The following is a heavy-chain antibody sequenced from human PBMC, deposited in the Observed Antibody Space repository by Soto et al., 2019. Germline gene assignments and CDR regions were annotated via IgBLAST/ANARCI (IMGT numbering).Heavy chain of an antibody. CDR1: GGSVSSGSFY. Sequence: PSETLSLTCTVSGGSVSSGSFYWSWIRQPPGKGLEWIGYMYDSGSTNYNPSLKSRVTISVDTSKNQFSLRLNSVSPAVTAVYYCARGRRELVSPRYYYYYGMDVWGQGTTVTVSS. CDR3: ARGRRELVSPRYYYYYGMDV. CDR2: MYDSGST. J-gene: IGHJ6*02. V-gene: IGHV4-61*01. D-gene: IGHD6-6*01.